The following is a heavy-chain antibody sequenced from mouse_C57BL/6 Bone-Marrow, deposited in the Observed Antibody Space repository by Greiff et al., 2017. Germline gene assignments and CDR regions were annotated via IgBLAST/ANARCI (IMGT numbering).Heavy chain of an antibody. Sequence: EVQLQQSGAELVRPGASVKLSCTASGFNIKDDYMHWVKQRPEQGLEWIGWLDPENGDTAYASQFQGTATITADTSSNTAYRQLSCLSSDDTAFYYCTTPPFIYYDYDRYFDVWGTGTTVTVSS. J-gene: IGHJ1*03. CDR1: GFNIKDDY. CDR3: TTPPFIYYDYDRYFDV. D-gene: IGHD2-4*01. CDR2: LDPENGDT. V-gene: IGHV14-4*01.